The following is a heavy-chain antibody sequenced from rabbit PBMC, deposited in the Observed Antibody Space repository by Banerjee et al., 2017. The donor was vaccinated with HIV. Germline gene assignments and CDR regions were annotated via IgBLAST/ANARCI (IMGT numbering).Heavy chain of an antibody. J-gene: IGHJ4*01. CDR1: GFDFSTNT. D-gene: IGHD2-1*01. Sequence: QQQLEESGGGLVKPGGTLTLTCNASGFDFSTNTMCWFRQAPGKGLEWIACIYAGSGGSTYYANWAKGRFTISKTSSTTVTLQMTSLTAADTATYFCVRVSGDDAWGLWVPGTLVTVS. CDR3: VRVSGDDAWGL. CDR2: IYAGSGGST. V-gene: IGHV1S45*01.